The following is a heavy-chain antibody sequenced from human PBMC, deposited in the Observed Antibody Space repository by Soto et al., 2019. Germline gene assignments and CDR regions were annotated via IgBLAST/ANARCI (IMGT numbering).Heavy chain of an antibody. D-gene: IGHD5-18*01. J-gene: IGHJ6*02. CDR1: GYTFTGYY. CDR2: INPNSGGT. V-gene: IGHV1-2*04. CDR3: ARDRGYSYGSYYYYYGMDV. Sequence: ASVKVSCKASGYTFTGYYMHCVRQAPGQGLEWMGWINPNSGGTNYAQKFQGWVTMTRDTSISTAYMELSRLRSDDTAVYYCARDRGYSYGSYYYYYGMDVWGQGTTVTVSS.